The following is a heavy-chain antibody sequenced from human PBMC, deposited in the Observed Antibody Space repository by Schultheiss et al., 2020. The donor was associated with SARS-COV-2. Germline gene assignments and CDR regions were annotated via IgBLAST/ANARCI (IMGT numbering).Heavy chain of an antibody. Sequence: ASVKVSCKASGYTFTGYYMNWVRQAPGQGLEWMGWINPNSGGTNYAQKFQGRVTMTRNTSINIAYMELSSLRSEDTAVYYCAILAGGSGSYFRYNYYDMDVWGQGTTVTVSS. J-gene: IGHJ6*02. CDR2: INPNSGGT. CDR1: GYTFTGYY. D-gene: IGHD3-10*01. CDR3: AILAGGSGSYFRYNYYDMDV. V-gene: IGHV1-2*02.